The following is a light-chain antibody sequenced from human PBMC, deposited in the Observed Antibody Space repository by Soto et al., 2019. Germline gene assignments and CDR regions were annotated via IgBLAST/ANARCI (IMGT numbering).Light chain of an antibody. CDR3: QQYGSSRT. CDR2: GAS. V-gene: IGKV3-20*01. Sequence: EIVLTQSPGTLSLSPGERVTLSCRASQSVSSSSLAWYQQKPGQAPRRLIYGASSRATGIPDRFSGSGSGTDFTLTISRLEPEDFAVYYCQQYGSSRTFGQGTKLEIK. J-gene: IGKJ2*01. CDR1: QSVSSSS.